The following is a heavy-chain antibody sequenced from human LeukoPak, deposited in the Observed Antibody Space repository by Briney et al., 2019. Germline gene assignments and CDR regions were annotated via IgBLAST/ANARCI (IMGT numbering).Heavy chain of an antibody. V-gene: IGHV4-59*05. J-gene: IGHJ4*02. CDR3: ARHRDYYDSSGYYYEAYYFDY. Sequence: SETLSLTCTVSGRSISSYYWSWIRQPPGKGLEWIGSIYHSGSTYYHPSLKSRVTISLDPSKNQFSLKLNSVTAADTAVYYCARHRDYYDSSGYYYEAYYFDYWGQGTLVTVSS. D-gene: IGHD3-22*01. CDR2: IYHSGST. CDR1: GRSISSYY.